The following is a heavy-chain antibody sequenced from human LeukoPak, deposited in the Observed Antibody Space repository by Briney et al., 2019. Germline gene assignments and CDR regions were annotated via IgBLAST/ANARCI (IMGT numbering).Heavy chain of an antibody. CDR3: ARVLGARYSSSWYWFFDY. Sequence: PSQTLSLTRTVSGGSISSYYRGWIRQPPEKGLEWIGGIYYTGSTTYKTSLKSRVTISVDTSKNQFSLKLSSVTVADTAVYYCARVLGARYSSSWYWFFDYWGQGTLFTVSS. CDR2: IYYTGST. D-gene: IGHD6-13*01. CDR1: GGSISSYY. J-gene: IGHJ4*02. V-gene: IGHV4-59*01.